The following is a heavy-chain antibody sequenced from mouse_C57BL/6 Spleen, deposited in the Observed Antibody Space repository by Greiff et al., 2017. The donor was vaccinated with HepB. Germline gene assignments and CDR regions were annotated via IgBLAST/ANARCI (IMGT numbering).Heavy chain of an antibody. CDR3: AIDSNYFDV. CDR2: ISDGGSYT. CDR1: GFTFSSYA. Sequence: EVQGVESGGGLVKPGGSLKLSCAASGFTFSSYAMSWVRQTPEKRLEWVATISDGGSYTYYPDNVKGRFTISRDNDKNNLYLQMSHLKSEDTAMYYCAIDSNYFDVWGTVTTVTDSS. V-gene: IGHV5-4*01. D-gene: IGHD2-5*01. J-gene: IGHJ1*03.